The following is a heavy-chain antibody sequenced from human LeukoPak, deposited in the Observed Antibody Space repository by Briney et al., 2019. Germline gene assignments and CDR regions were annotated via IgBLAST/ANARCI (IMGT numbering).Heavy chain of an antibody. CDR2: ISGYSGDT. V-gene: IGHV1-18*01. CDR1: GYTFTTYG. CDR3: ARDRLNRFDP. D-gene: IGHD6-6*01. J-gene: IGHJ5*02. Sequence: GASVKVSCKASGYTFTTYGISWVRQAPGQGLEWMGWISGYSGDTGYSQKFQGRVTMTRDTSASTAYMELRSLRFDDTALYYCARDRLNRFDPWGQGTLVTVSS.